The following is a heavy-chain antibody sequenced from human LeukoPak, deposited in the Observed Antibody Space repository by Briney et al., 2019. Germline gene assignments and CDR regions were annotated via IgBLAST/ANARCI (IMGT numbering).Heavy chain of an antibody. J-gene: IGHJ3*02. CDR3: ARDYYDNSGFGAFDI. V-gene: IGHV1-2*02. D-gene: IGHD3-22*01. Sequence: ASVKVSCKASGYTFTAHYMHWVRQAPGQGLEGMGWINPNSGGTKYAQNFQGRVTMTRDTSIRTVYMELSRLRSDDTAVYYRARDYYDNSGFGAFDIWGQGTMVTVSS. CDR1: GYTFTAHY. CDR2: INPNSGGT.